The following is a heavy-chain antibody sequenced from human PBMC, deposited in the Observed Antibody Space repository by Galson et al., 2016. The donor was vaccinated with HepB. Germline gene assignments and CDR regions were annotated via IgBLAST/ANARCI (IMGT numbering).Heavy chain of an antibody. J-gene: IGHJ6*02. CDR2: INPSGGST. V-gene: IGHV1-46*01. CDR3: ARSGTVPSWRQVWPKGYDYYYYGMDV. D-gene: IGHD5-18*01. CDR1: GYSFTCYY. Sequence: SVKVSCKASGYSFTCYYMHWVRQAPGQGLEWMGIINPSGGSTSYAQKFQGRVTLTRDTSTSTVYMELSSLRSEDTAVYYWARSGTVPSWRQVWPKGYDYYYYGMDVWGLGTTVTVSS.